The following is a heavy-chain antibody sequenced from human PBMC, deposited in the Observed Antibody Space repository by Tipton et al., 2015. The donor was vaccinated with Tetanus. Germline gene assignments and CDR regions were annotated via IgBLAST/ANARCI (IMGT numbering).Heavy chain of an antibody. CDR1: GGSIRGGTFY. D-gene: IGHD3-3*01. CDR2: IYESGDT. Sequence: TLSLTCTVSGGSIRGGTFYWGWIRQPPGKGLEWTGSIYESGDTYYIPSLKSRVTISVDTSKNRFSLNLNSMAAADTGVYYCARHQSGYFTPFDYWGQGNLVTVSS. V-gene: IGHV4-39*01. J-gene: IGHJ4*02. CDR3: ARHQSGYFTPFDY.